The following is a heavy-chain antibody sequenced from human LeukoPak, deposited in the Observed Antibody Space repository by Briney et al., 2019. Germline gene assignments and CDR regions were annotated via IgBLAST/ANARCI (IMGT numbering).Heavy chain of an antibody. V-gene: IGHV4-34*01. CDR3: GRPLSYYSDSSGDDAFDI. D-gene: IGHD3-22*01. Sequence: PSETLSLTCAVFGGSFSGYYWNWIRQPPGKGLEWIGQINPSRNTNYNPSLKSRVTISVDTSKNQFSLKLSSVTAADTAVYYCGRPLSYYSDSSGDDAFDIWGQGTMVTVSS. CDR1: GGSFSGYY. CDR2: INPSRNT. J-gene: IGHJ3*02.